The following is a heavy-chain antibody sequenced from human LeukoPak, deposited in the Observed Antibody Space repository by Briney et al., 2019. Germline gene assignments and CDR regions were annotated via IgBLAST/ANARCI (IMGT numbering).Heavy chain of an antibody. V-gene: IGHV1-69*05. J-gene: IGHJ5*02. CDR1: GGTFSSYA. Sequence: SVKVSCKASGGTFSSYAISWVRQAPGQGLEWMGGIIPIFGTANYAQKFQGRVTITTDESTSTAYMELSSLRSEDTAVYYCAREGDGYNKWFAPWGKEPRFTVPP. CDR2: IIPIFGTA. D-gene: IGHD5-24*01. CDR3: AREGDGYNKWFAP.